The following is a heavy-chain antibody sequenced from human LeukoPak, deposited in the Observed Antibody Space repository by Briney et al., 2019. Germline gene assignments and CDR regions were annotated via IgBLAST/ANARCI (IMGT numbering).Heavy chain of an antibody. J-gene: IGHJ4*02. CDR3: ARVSRDGYNYWGYFDY. V-gene: IGHV4-59*01. CDR1: GESFSAYY. D-gene: IGHD5-24*01. CDR2: FYYSGST. Sequence: PSETLSLTCAVYGESFSAYYWSWIRQPPGKGLEWIGYFYYSGSTNYNPSLKSRVTISVDTSKNQFSLKLTSVTAADTAVYYCARVSRDGYNYWGYFDYWGQGTLVTVSS.